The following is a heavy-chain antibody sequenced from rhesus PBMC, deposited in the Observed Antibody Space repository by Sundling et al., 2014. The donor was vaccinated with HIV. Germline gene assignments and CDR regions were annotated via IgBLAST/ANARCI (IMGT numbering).Heavy chain of an antibody. V-gene: IGHV4-122*02. CDR3: AIRRAVVSSGGFDV. CDR1: GGSISGGYY. CDR2: ITYSGST. J-gene: IGHJ5-1*01. D-gene: IGHD2-39*02. Sequence: QVQLQESGPGLVKPSETLSLTCAVSGGSISGGYYWSWIRQPPGKGLEWIGYITYSGSTNYNPSLKSRVTISRDTSKNHLSLNLNSVTAADTAVYYCAIRRAVVSSGGFDVWGPGVFVTVSS.